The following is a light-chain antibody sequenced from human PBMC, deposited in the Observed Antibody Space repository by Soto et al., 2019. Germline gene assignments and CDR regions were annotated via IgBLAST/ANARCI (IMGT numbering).Light chain of an antibody. CDR2: RNN. CDR3: AAWGDSLSGVV. Sequence: QSVLTQPPSASGTPGQRVTISCSGSISNLGSNFIYWYQQLPGAAPKLLISRNNERPSGVPDRFSGSKSGTSASLAISGLRSEDEADYHCAAWGDSLSGVVFGGGTKLTVL. CDR1: ISNLGSNF. V-gene: IGLV1-47*01. J-gene: IGLJ3*02.